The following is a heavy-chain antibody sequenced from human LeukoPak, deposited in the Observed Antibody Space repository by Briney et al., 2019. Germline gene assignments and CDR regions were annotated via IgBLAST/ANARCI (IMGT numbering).Heavy chain of an antibody. D-gene: IGHD3-22*01. Sequence: GRSLRLSRAASGFVFSNYGMHWVRQAPGKGLEWVAIIWHDGSKKYYADSVLGRFTISRDNSRNTLYLQMNSLRAEDTAIYYCASEFYYDSGYWGQGTLVTVSS. CDR1: GFVFSNYG. J-gene: IGHJ4*02. V-gene: IGHV3-33*01. CDR3: ASEFYYDSGY. CDR2: IWHDGSKK.